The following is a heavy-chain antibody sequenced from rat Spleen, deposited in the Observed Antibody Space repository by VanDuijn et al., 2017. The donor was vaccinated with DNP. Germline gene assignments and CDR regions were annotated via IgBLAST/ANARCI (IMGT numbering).Heavy chain of an antibody. V-gene: IGHV2-1*01. CDR2: IWSGGST. Sequence: QVQLKESGPGLVQPSQTLSLTCTVSGFSLTSNSVHWVRQPPGKGLEWVGAIWSGGSTDYNSALKSRLSISRDTSKSQVFLKMNSLQTEDTAIYFCTKLGARGYWGQGVMVTVSS. CDR3: TKLGARGY. J-gene: IGHJ2*01. CDR1: GFSLTSNS. D-gene: IGHD5-1*01.